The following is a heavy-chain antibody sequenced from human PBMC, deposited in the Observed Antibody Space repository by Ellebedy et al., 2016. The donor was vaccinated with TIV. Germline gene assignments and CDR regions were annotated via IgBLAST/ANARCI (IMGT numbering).Heavy chain of an antibody. V-gene: IGHV4-59*01. J-gene: IGHJ4*02. CDR2: IYFSGIT. CDR1: DGSISNFH. CDR3: AAYYGGRFDY. Sequence: MPSETLSLTCTVSDGSISNFHWSWIRQPPGKGLEWIGYIYFSGITNYNPSLKSRVTISIDTSENQFSLRLSSVTAADTAVYYCAAYYGGRFDYWGQGTLVTVSS. D-gene: IGHD4-23*01.